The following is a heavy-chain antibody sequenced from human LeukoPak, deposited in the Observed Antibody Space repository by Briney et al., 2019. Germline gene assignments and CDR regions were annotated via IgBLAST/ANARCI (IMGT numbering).Heavy chain of an antibody. D-gene: IGHD3-3*01. Sequence: PSETLSLTCSVSGVSSSNFYWSWLRQPPGKGLEWIGYIYHSGSTTYNPSLNSRVTMSVDTSRTHFSLKLSSVTAADTAVYYFASRSADFYFDSWGQGILVTVSS. CDR2: IYHSGST. CDR1: GVSSSNFY. V-gene: IGHV4-59*01. CDR3: ASRSADFYFDS. J-gene: IGHJ4*02.